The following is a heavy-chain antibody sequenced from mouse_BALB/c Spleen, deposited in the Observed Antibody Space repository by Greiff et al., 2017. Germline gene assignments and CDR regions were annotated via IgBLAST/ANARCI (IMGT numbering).Heavy chain of an antibody. V-gene: IGHV5-6-2*01. D-gene: IGHD1-1*01. CDR1: GFTFSSYY. J-gene: IGHJ1*01. CDR2: INSNGGST. CDR3: ARQNYGSSYFDV. Sequence: EVQVVESGGGLVKLGGSLKLSCAASGFTFSSYYMSWVRQTPEKRLELVAAINSNGGSTYYPDTVKGRFTISRDNAKNTLYLQMSSLKSEDTALYYCARQNYGSSYFDVWGAGTTVTVSS.